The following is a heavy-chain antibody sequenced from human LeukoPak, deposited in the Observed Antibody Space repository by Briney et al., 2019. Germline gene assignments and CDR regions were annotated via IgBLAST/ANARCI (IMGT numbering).Heavy chain of an antibody. J-gene: IGHJ5*02. V-gene: IGHV1-46*01. D-gene: IGHD5-18*01. Sequence: GASVKVSCKAFGYTFTSYYIHWVRQAPGQGLEWMGINNPSGARTRYSQKFQGRITMTGDTSTSTFYMQLSSLMAEDTAVYYCARDAHSFGSLAWFDPWGQGTLVTVSS. CDR3: ARDAHSFGSLAWFDP. CDR2: NNPSGART. CDR1: GYTFTSYY.